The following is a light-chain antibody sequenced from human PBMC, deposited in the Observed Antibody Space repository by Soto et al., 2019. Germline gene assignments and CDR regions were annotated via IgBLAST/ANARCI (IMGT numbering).Light chain of an antibody. CDR1: QSISSW. V-gene: IGKV1-5*01. CDR3: QQYNSYSCT. J-gene: IGKJ1*01. Sequence: DILMTQSPSTLSASVGDRVTITCRASQSISSWLAWYQQKPGKAPKLLIYDASSLESGVPARFSGSGSGTEFTLTISSLEPDDFATYYCQQYNSYSCTFGQGTKVEIK. CDR2: DAS.